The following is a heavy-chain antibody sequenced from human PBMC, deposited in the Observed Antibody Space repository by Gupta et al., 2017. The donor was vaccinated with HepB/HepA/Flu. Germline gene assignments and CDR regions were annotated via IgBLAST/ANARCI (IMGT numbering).Heavy chain of an antibody. CDR2: IIPIFGKA. J-gene: IGHJ6*03. V-gene: IGHV1-69*06. D-gene: IGHD5-18*01. Sequence: QVQLVQSGAEVKKPGSSVKVSCKASGGTFSSYAISWVRQAPGQGLEWMGGIIPIFGKANQAQKFQGRVTITADKSTSTAYMGLSSLRSEDTAVYYCARGMDSSFYYYYMDVWGKGTTVTVSS. CDR1: GGTFSSYA. CDR3: ARGMDSSFYYYYMDV.